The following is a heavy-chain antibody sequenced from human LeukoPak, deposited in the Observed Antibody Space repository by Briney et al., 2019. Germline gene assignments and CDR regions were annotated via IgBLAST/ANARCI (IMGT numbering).Heavy chain of an antibody. CDR1: GYSTSSGYY. V-gene: IGHV4-38-2*02. Sequence: PSETLSLTCTVSGYSTSSGYYWGWLRQPPGRGLEWIRTIYHSGSTYYNPSLKSRVTISVDTSKNQFSLKLSSVTAADTAVYYCARGRSGYSFNYWGQGTLVTVSS. CDR2: IYHSGST. CDR3: ARGRSGYSFNY. J-gene: IGHJ4*02. D-gene: IGHD5-18*01.